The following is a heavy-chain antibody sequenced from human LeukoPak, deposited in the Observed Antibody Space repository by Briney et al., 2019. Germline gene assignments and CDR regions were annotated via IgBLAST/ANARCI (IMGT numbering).Heavy chain of an antibody. CDR3: ARGYYGSGSYYNLDV. CDR1: GYTFTGYY. Sequence: ASVKVSCMASGYTFTGYYMHWVRQAPGQGLEWMGWINPNSGGTNYAQKFQGRVTMTRDTSISTAYMELSRLRSDDTAVYYCARGYYGSGSYYNLDVWGQGTTVTVSS. D-gene: IGHD3-10*01. CDR2: INPNSGGT. J-gene: IGHJ6*02. V-gene: IGHV1-2*02.